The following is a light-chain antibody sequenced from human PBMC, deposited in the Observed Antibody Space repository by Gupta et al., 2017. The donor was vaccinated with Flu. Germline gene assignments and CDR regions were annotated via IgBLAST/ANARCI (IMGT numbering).Light chain of an antibody. J-gene: IGKJ4*01. CDR1: QGISSY. CDR2: AAS. V-gene: IGKV1-8*01. Sequence: AIRMTQSPSSFSASTGDRVTITCRASQGISSYLAWYQQKPGKAPKLLIYAASTLQSGVPSRFSGSGAGTDFTLTISCLQSEDFATYYCQQYYSDPISVTFGGGTKVEIK. CDR3: QQYYSDPISVT.